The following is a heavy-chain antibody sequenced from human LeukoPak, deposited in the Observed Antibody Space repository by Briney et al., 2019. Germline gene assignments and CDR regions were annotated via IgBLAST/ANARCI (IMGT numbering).Heavy chain of an antibody. D-gene: IGHD1/OR15-1a*01. CDR1: GFTFNSYS. V-gene: IGHV3-30*04. J-gene: IGHJ4*02. CDR3: ARVRAPSRTLHPDLDY. Sequence: PGGSLRLSCAASGFTFNSYSLHWVRQAPGQGLEWVAVMSYDGSAQHYADSVMGRFFISRDISKSTVYLQLNNLRVEDTALYYCARVRAPSRTLHPDLDYWGQGTQVTVSS. CDR2: MSYDGSAQ.